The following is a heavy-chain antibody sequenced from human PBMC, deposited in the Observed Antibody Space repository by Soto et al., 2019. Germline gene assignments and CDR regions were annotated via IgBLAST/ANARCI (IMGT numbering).Heavy chain of an antibody. V-gene: IGHV1-18*01. CDR2: ISPYKGNT. D-gene: IGHD3-10*01. CDR3: ARDLDGSGSYYTDY. Sequence: QVQLMQSGAEVKKPGASVKVSCKASGYTFTNYGISWVRQAPGQGLEWMGWISPYKGNTYYARNLQGRVTMTTDTSTYIAYMELRRLRSDDTAVYFCARDLDGSGSYYTDYWGQGTLVTVSS. CDR1: GYTFTNYG. J-gene: IGHJ4*02.